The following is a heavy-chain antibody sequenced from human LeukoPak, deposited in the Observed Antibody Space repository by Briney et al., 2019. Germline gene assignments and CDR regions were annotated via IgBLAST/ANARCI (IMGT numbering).Heavy chain of an antibody. D-gene: IGHD6-19*01. CDR3: AKSTSGLYNFDY. V-gene: IGHV3-30*18. J-gene: IGHJ4*02. CDR1: GFTFNRYR. CDR2: ISYDGRYQ. Sequence: GRSLRLSCAASGFTFNRYRLHWVRQAPGKGLEWVAVISYDGRYQFYADSVKGRFTISRDSSKNTLYLQMYSLRAEDTAVYYCAKSTSGLYNFDYWGQGTLVTVSS.